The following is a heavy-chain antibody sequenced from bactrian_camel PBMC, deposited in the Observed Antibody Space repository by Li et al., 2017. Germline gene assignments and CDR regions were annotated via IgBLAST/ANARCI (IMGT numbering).Heavy chain of an antibody. Sequence: HVQLVESGGDLVQAGGSLRLSCVASGFPLSNFPMSWGREKTGKGLEWVSSVAKDGSRTYYADSMKDRFTISRDNDKNTVYLEMDRLKSEDTALYYCATASSTAVIYSWGQGTQVTVS. J-gene: IGHJ6*01. CDR1: GFPLSNFP. D-gene: IGHD5*01. CDR3: ATASSTAVIYS. V-gene: IGHV3S6*01. CDR2: VAKDGSRT.